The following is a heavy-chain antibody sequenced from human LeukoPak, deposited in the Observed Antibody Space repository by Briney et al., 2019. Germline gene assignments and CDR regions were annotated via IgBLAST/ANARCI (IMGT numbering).Heavy chain of an antibody. Sequence: GSSVKVSCKASGGTFSSYAISWVRQAPGQGLEWMGRIIPILGIANYAQKFQGRVTITADKSTSTAYMELSSLRSEDTAVYYCARGVLPAPHFDYWGQGTLVTVSS. J-gene: IGHJ4*02. V-gene: IGHV1-69*04. CDR2: IIPILGIA. CDR3: ARGVLPAPHFDY. CDR1: GGTFSSYA. D-gene: IGHD2-2*01.